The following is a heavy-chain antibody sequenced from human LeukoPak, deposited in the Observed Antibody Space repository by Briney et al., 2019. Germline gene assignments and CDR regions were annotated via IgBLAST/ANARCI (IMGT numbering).Heavy chain of an antibody. CDR2: IYYSGST. CDR3: ARVGSNWNPDY. Sequence: TSETLSLTCTVSGGSISSYYWSWIRQPPGKGLEWIGYIYYSGSTNYNPSLKSRVTISVDTSKNQFSLKLSSVTAADTAVYYCARVGSNWNPDYWGQGTLVTVS. J-gene: IGHJ4*02. D-gene: IGHD1-20*01. V-gene: IGHV4-59*01. CDR1: GGSISSYY.